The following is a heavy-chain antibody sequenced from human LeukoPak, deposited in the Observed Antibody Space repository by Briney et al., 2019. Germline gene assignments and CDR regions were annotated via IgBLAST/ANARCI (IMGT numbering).Heavy chain of an antibody. J-gene: IGHJ3*02. Sequence: GGSLRLSCAASGFTFDDYGMSWVRHAPGKGLEWVSGINWNGGSTGYADSVKGRFTISRDNAKNTLYLQMNSLRAADTAVYYCARFQEAVVPAATGVVGAFDIWGQGTMVTVSS. CDR2: INWNGGST. CDR1: GFTFDDYG. D-gene: IGHD2-2*01. V-gene: IGHV3-20*04. CDR3: ARFQEAVVPAATGVVGAFDI.